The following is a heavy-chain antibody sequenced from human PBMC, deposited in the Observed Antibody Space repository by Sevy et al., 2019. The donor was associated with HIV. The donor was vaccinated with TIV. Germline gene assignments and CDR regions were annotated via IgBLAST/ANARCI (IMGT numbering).Heavy chain of an antibody. Sequence: LTCTVSGGSITSLYWNWIRQPPGKGLEWIANIYYNGHINYNPSLKSRVTLSLDTSKNQFSLRLSSVTAADTAMYHCAGENAWGRGYSWGQGTLVTVSS. CDR1: GGSITSLY. D-gene: IGHD1-26*01. V-gene: IGHV4-59*08. CDR2: IYYNGHI. CDR3: AGENAWGRGYS. J-gene: IGHJ4*02.